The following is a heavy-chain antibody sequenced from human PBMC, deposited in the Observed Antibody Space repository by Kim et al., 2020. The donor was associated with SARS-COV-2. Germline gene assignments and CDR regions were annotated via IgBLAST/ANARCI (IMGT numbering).Heavy chain of an antibody. D-gene: IGHD1-7*01. CDR1: GFTLSSFS. Sequence: GGSLRLSCAASGFTLSSFSMNWVRLAPGKGLEWISYISGGSNTIDYADSVKGRFTISRDNAKNSLYLQMNSLRGEDTAIYYCARDLNYAFDYWGQGTLVTVSS. J-gene: IGHJ4*02. CDR2: ISGGSNTI. V-gene: IGHV3-48*01. CDR3: ARDLNYAFDY.